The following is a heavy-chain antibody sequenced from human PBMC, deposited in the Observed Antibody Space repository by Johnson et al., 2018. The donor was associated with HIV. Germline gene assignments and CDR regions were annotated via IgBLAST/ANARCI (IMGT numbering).Heavy chain of an antibody. CDR1: GFTFDDYG. Sequence: VQLVESGGGVARPGGSRRLSCAVSGFTFDDYGMTWVRQAPGKGLEWVSGIDWNGGSSGYADSVKGRFSISRDNGKNSLYLQMNSLRAEDTALYYCARGAYSSSWHASDASDIWGQGKMVTVSS. J-gene: IGHJ3*02. CDR3: ARGAYSSSWHASDASDI. V-gene: IGHV3-20*04. D-gene: IGHD6-13*01. CDR2: IDWNGGSS.